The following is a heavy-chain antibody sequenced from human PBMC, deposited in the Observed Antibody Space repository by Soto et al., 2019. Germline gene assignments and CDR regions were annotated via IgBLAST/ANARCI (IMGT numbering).Heavy chain of an antibody. Sequence: PGASLKISCKGSGYIFRTSWIGWVRQMPGKGLEWMGVIYPGDSDTKYSPSFEGQIIISVDMSLSTAYLQLNRLTASDTATPFSARSGAYAYARPLPPPFFDYCCPGTLVTVSS. V-gene: IGHV5-51*01. D-gene: IGHD2-2*01. J-gene: IGHJ4*02. CDR2: IYPGDSDT. CDR1: GYIFRTSW. CDR3: ARSGAYAYARPLPPPFFDY.